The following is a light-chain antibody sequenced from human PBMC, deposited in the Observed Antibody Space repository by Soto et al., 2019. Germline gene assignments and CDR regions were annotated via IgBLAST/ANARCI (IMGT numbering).Light chain of an antibody. CDR1: QSVSGS. V-gene: IGKV3-15*01. CDR2: GAS. CDR3: QQSNSWPYT. J-gene: IGKJ2*01. Sequence: EIVMTQSPATLSVSLGERATLSCRASQSVSGSLAWYQQKPGQAPSLLIYGASTWHTGIPARFSGSGSGTEFTLTISSLQSEDFAIYYCQQSNSWPYTFGRGTKLDIK.